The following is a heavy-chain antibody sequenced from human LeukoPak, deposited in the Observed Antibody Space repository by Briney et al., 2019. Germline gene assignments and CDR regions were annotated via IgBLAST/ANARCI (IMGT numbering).Heavy chain of an antibody. J-gene: IGHJ4*02. CDR3: ARGRSVVVPAAIHLYYFDS. D-gene: IGHD2-2*01. CDR2: IYHSGRT. Sequence: SETLSLTCAVYGGSFRGYYWSWIRQPPGKGLEWVGEIYHSGRTNYNPSLKSRFTITVDTSKNQFSLKLSSVTAADADVYYCARGRSVVVPAAIHLYYFDSWGQGTLVTVSS. CDR1: GGSFRGYY. V-gene: IGHV4-34*01.